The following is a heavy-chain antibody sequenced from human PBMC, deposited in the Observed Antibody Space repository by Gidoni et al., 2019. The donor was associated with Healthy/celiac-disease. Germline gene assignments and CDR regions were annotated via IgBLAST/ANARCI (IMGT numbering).Heavy chain of an antibody. V-gene: IGHV3-30*18. CDR2: ISYDGSNK. CDR3: AKEDEEVAAAGTYYYYGMDV. CDR1: GFTFSSYG. D-gene: IGHD6-13*01. Sequence: QVQLVESGGGVVQPGRSLRLSCAASGFTFSSYGMHWVRQAPGKGLEWVAVISYDGSNKYYADSVKGRFTISRDNSKNTLYLQMNSLRAEDTAVYYCAKEDEEVAAAGTYYYYGMDVWGQGTTVTVSS. J-gene: IGHJ6*02.